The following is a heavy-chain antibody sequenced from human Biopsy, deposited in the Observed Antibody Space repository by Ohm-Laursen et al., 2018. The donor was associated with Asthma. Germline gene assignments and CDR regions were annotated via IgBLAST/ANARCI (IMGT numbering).Heavy chain of an antibody. CDR2: IYSGGTS. V-gene: IGHV3-53*01. CDR3: ARGDSSGWSHYYFDY. Sequence: SLRLSCSASGFTVSRDHMFWVRQAPGKGLEWVPVIYSGGTSHTADSVRGRFTISRDFSKNTLHPQMHSLRVEDTAVYYCARGDSSGWSHYYFDYWGQGTLVTVSS. CDR1: GFTVSRDH. J-gene: IGHJ4*02. D-gene: IGHD6-19*01.